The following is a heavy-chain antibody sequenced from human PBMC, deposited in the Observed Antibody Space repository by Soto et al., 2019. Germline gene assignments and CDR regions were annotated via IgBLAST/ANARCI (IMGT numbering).Heavy chain of an antibody. Sequence: VQLVESGGGLVQPGGSLRLSCAVSGFTLSSHYMSWVRRAPGQGLEWVAAMNPDGREKYYVDSLKGRFTISRDDAQKSLYLEMSSLRVEDTSVYYCARGGASEFWGQGTLVAVSS. CDR3: ARGGASEF. CDR1: GFTLSSHY. D-gene: IGHD1-26*01. V-gene: IGHV3-7*05. CDR2: MNPDGREK. J-gene: IGHJ4*02.